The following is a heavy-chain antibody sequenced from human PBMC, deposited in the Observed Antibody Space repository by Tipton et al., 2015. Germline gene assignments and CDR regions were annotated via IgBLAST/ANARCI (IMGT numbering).Heavy chain of an antibody. CDR1: GFTFDNHA. J-gene: IGHJ4*02. V-gene: IGHV3-23*01. D-gene: IGHD4-17*01. CDR3: AKAPVEYGHYVSGWDH. CDR2: ISGSASST. Sequence: SLRLSCAASGFTFDNHAMTWVRQAPGKGLEWVSTISGSASSTYYADSVKGRFTISRDNSKSTLYLQVNSLRAEDTAVYYCAKAPVEYGHYVSGWDHWGQGTLVTVST.